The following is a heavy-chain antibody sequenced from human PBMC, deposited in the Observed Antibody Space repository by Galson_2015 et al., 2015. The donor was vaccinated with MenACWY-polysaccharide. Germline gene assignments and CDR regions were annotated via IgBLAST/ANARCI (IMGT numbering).Heavy chain of an antibody. J-gene: IGHJ5*02. CDR3: VGPLGRGGTGAYGMDP. CDR2: INSDASST. Sequence: SLRLSCAASGLTFSNNWIHWVRQAPGKGLVWVSRINSDASSTAYADSVKGRFTISRDNAKNTLYLQMNSLRVEDTAVYYCVGPLGRGGTGAYGMDPWGQGTLVTVSS. D-gene: IGHD3-10*01. CDR1: GLTFSNNW. V-gene: IGHV3-74*01.